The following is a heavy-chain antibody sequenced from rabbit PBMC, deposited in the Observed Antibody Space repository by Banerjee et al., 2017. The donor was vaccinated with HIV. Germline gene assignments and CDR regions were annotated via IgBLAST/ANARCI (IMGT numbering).Heavy chain of an antibody. J-gene: IGHJ4*01. D-gene: IGHD4-1*01. Sequence: QEQLEESGGDLVKPEGSLTLTCTASGFSFSNGYVMCWVRQAPGKGLEWIACIHAGSSGSTYYASWAKGRFTISKTSSTTVTLQMTSLTAADTATYFCARDLAGVIGWNFNLWGPGTLVTVS. CDR1: GFSFSNGYV. V-gene: IGHV1S45*01. CDR3: ARDLAGVIGWNFNL. CDR2: IHAGSSGST.